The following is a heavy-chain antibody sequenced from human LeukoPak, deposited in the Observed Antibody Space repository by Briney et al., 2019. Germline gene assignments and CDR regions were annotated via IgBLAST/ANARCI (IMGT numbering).Heavy chain of an antibody. J-gene: IGHJ6*02. CDR1: GFTFSSYA. Sequence: GGSLRLSCAASGFTFSSYAMSWVRQAPGKGLEWVSAISGSGGSTYYADSVKGRFTISRDNSKNTLYLQMNSLRAEDTAVYYCAKDIYIVVVSAAMPDPSMDVWGQGTTVTVSS. D-gene: IGHD2-2*01. V-gene: IGHV3-23*01. CDR2: ISGSGGST. CDR3: AKDIYIVVVSAAMPDPSMDV.